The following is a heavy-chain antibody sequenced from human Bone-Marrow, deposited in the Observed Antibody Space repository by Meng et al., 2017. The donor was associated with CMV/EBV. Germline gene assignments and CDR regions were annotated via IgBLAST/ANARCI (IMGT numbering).Heavy chain of an antibody. CDR1: GFTFSSYE. D-gene: IGHD3-3*01. CDR2: ISSSGSTI. Sequence: GESLKISCAASGFTFSSYEMNWVRQAPGKGLEWVSYISSSGSTIYYADSVKGRFTISRDNAKNSLYLQMNSLRAEDTAVYYCARDADFFWSAYPAGGMDVWGQGTTVTVSS. CDR3: ARDADFFWSAYPAGGMDV. J-gene: IGHJ6*02. V-gene: IGHV3-48*03.